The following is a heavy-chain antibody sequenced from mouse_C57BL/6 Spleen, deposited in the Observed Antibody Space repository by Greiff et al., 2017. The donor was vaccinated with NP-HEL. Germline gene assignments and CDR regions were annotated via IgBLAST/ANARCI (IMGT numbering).Heavy chain of an antibody. Sequence: EVQLQQSGPELVKPGASVKISCKASGYTFTDYYMNWVKQSHGKSLEWIGDINPNNGGTSYNQKFKGKATLTVDKSSSTAYMELRSLTSEDSAVYYCARWDGDAMDYWGQGTSVTVSS. V-gene: IGHV1-26*01. J-gene: IGHJ4*01. CDR2: INPNNGGT. D-gene: IGHD2-3*01. CDR3: ARWDGDAMDY. CDR1: GYTFTDYY.